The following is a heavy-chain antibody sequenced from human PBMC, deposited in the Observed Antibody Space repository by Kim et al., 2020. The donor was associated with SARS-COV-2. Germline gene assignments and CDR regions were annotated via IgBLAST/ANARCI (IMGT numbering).Heavy chain of an antibody. CDR3: ARETPDSSSSLLVDY. D-gene: IGHD6-13*01. Sequence: VSVKSRITINPDTSKNQFSLQLNSVTPEDTAVYYCARETPDSSSSLLVDYWGQGTLVTVSS. V-gene: IGHV6-1*01. J-gene: IGHJ4*02.